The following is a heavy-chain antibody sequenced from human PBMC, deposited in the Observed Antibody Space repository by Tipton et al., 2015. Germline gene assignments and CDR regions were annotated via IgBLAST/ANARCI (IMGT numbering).Heavy chain of an antibody. Sequence: TLSLTCAVSAYSISSDYYWGWIRQPPGKGLEWIGSISHSGNTYYNPPLKSRVTMSRDTSKNQFSLKLTSVTAADTAVYYCACQDYDSLTRDYQTVDDWGQGTLVAVSS. CDR2: ISHSGNT. J-gene: IGHJ4*02. V-gene: IGHV4-38-2*01. CDR3: ACQDYDSLTRDYQTVDD. D-gene: IGHD3-9*01. CDR1: AYSISSDYY.